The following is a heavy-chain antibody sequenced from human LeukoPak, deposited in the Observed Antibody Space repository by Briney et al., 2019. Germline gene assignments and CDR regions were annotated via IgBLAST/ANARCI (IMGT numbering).Heavy chain of an antibody. V-gene: IGHV4-59*01. CDR2: IYYSGST. CDR1: GGSISSYY. CDR3: ARGSDYYDSSGYYPVYWYFDL. Sequence: SETLSLTCTVSGGSISSYYWSWIRQPPGKGLEWIGYIYYSGSTNYNPSLKSRVTISVDTSKNQFSLKLSSVTAADTAVYYCARGSDYYDSSGYYPVYWYFDLWGRGTLVTVSS. D-gene: IGHD3-22*01. J-gene: IGHJ2*01.